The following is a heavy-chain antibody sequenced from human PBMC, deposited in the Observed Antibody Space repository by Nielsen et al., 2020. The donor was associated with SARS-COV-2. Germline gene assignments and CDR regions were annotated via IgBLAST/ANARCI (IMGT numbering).Heavy chain of an antibody. Sequence: GALKISCAASGFTFSSYWMHWVRQAPGKGLVWVSRINSDGSSTSYADSVKGRFTISRDNAKNTLYLQMNSLRAEDTAVYYCASFPPRGPNDYWGQGTLVTVSS. CDR3: ASFPPRGPNDY. CDR2: INSDGSST. D-gene: IGHD3-10*01. CDR1: GFTFSSYW. V-gene: IGHV3-74*01. J-gene: IGHJ4*02.